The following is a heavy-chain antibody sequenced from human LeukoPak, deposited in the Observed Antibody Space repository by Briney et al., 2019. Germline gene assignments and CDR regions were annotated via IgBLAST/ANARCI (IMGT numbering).Heavy chain of an antibody. D-gene: IGHD4-17*01. CDR3: ASPSERQHDYGDYGYGTFDY. J-gene: IGHJ4*02. CDR2: IYHSGST. CDR1: GYSISSGYY. V-gene: IGHV4-38-2*02. Sequence: SDTLSLTCTVSGYSISSGYYWGWIRQPPGKGLEWIGSIYHSGSTYYNPSLKSRVTISVDTSKNQFSLKLSSVTAADTAVYYCASPSERQHDYGDYGYGTFDYWGQGTLVTVSS.